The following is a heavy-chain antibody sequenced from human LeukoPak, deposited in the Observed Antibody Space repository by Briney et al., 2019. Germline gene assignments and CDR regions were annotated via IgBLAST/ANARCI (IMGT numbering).Heavy chain of an antibody. CDR1: GLTFRSYA. D-gene: IGHD4-17*01. CDR3: ANGEDGYYYYGMDV. V-gene: IGHV3-23*01. Sequence: GGSLRLSCAASGLTFRSYAMSWVRQAPGKGLEWVSAISGTGVTTYYADSVKGRFTISRDNSKNTLYLQMNSLRAEDTAVYYCANGEDGYYYYGMDVWGQGTTVTVSS. J-gene: IGHJ6*02. CDR2: ISGTGVTT.